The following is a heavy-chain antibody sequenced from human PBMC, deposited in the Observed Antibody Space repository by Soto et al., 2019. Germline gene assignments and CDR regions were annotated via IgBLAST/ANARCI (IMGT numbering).Heavy chain of an antibody. D-gene: IGHD3-10*01. V-gene: IGHV1-18*01. CDR3: ARVKITMVRGVIIIVDGMDV. CDR1: GYTFTSYG. Sequence: ASVKVSCKASGYTFTSYGISWVRQAPGQGLEWMGWISAYNGNTNYAQKLQGRVTMTTDTSTSTAYMELRSLRSDDTAVYYCARVKITMVRGVIIIVDGMDVWGRGTTVTVSS. J-gene: IGHJ6*02. CDR2: ISAYNGNT.